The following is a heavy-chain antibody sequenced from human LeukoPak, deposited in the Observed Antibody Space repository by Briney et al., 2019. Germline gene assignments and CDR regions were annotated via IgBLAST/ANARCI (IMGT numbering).Heavy chain of an antibody. V-gene: IGHV3-13*01. J-gene: IGHJ4*02. Sequence: PGGSLRLSCADSGFTFSSYHMHWVRQATGKGLEWVSAIGTAGDTYYPGSVKGRFTISRENAKNSLYLQMNSLRAGDTAVYYCARGRSGSYDYWGQGTLVTVSS. CDR3: ARGRSGSYDY. CDR1: GFTFSSYH. D-gene: IGHD1-26*01. CDR2: IGTAGDT.